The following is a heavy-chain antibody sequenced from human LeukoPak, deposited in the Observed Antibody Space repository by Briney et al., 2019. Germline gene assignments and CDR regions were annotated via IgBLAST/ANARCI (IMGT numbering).Heavy chain of an antibody. V-gene: IGHV3-7*03. Sequence: PAGSLRLSCAASGFPLNAYWMTWVRQAPGKGLEWVANIRQDGDTKYYVDSVKGRFTISRDNAMNSLYLQMNSLRAEDTAIYYCARSLPYGTTWYGRSDFWGQGTLVTVSS. CDR1: GFPLNAYW. CDR2: IRQDGDTK. D-gene: IGHD6-13*01. J-gene: IGHJ4*02. CDR3: ARSLPYGTTWYGRSDF.